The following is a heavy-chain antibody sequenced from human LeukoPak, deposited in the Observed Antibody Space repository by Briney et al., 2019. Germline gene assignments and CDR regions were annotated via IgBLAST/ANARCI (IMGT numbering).Heavy chain of an antibody. V-gene: IGHV3-15*01. CDR3: TTNGGGWYVLDYFDY. CDR2: IKSKTDGGTT. J-gene: IGHJ4*02. Sequence: GGSLRLSCAASGFTFSNAWMSWVRQAPGKGLEWVALIKSKTDGGTTDYAAPVKCRFTISRDDSKNTLYLQMNSLKTEDTAVYYCTTNGGGWYVLDYFDYWGQGTLVTVSS. CDR1: GFTFSNAW. D-gene: IGHD6-19*01.